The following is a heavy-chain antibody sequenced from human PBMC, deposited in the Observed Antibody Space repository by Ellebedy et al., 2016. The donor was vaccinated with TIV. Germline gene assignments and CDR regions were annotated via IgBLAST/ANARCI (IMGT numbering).Heavy chain of an antibody. CDR2: ISYSGRT. D-gene: IGHD3-10*01. CDR3: ASRSSAWVPLDY. J-gene: IGHJ4*02. Sequence: SETLSLXCTVSGVSISSGSYFWDWIRQPPGQGLEWIGNISYSGRTSYNPSLKSRLTMSVDTSKNQFSLKLTSVTAADTVVYFCASRSSAWVPLDYWGRGTLVTVSS. V-gene: IGHV4-39*01. CDR1: GVSISSGSYF.